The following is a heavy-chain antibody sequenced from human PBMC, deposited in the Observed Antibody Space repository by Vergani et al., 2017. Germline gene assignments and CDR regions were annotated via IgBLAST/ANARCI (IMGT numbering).Heavy chain of an antibody. Sequence: QVQLVQSGAEVKKPGASVKVSCKASGYTFTSYDINWVRQATGQGLEWMGWMNPNSGNTGYAQKFQGRVTMTRNTSISTAYMELSRLRSDDTAVYYCARRITIFGVDDAFDIWGQGTMVTVSS. D-gene: IGHD3-3*01. CDR2: MNPNSGNT. J-gene: IGHJ3*02. V-gene: IGHV1-8*01. CDR3: ARRITIFGVDDAFDI. CDR1: GYTFTSYD.